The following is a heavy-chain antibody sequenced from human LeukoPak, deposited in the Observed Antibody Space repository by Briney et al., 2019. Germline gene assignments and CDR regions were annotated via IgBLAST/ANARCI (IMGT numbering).Heavy chain of an antibody. Sequence: SETLSLTCTVYGGSFSGYYWSWVRQPPGKGLEWIGEINHSGSTNYNPSLKSRITISVDTSKNQFSLKLSSVTAADTAVYYCARGLSAIVYWGQGTLVTVSS. CDR3: ARGLSAIVY. CDR2: INHSGST. D-gene: IGHD2-15*01. J-gene: IGHJ4*02. V-gene: IGHV4-34*01. CDR1: GGSFSGYY.